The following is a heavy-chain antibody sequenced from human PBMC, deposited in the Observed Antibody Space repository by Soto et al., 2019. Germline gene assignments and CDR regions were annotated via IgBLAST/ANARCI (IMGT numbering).Heavy chain of an antibody. CDR1: GGSISSGDYY. CDR3: ARDTAMAYYYYYGMDV. CDR2: IYYSGST. D-gene: IGHD5-18*01. Sequence: QVQLQESGPGLVKPSQTLSLTCTVSGGSISSGDYYWSWIRQPPGKGLEWIGYIYYSGSTYYNPSLKSRVTISVDTSKNQFSLKLSSVTAADTAVYYCARDTAMAYYYYYGMDVWGQGTTVTVSS. V-gene: IGHV4-30-4*01. J-gene: IGHJ6*02.